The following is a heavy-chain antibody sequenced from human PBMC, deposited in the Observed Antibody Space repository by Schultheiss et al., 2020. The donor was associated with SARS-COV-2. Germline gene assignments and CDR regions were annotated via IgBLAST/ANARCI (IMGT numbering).Heavy chain of an antibody. Sequence: ASVKVSCKASGYTFTSYGISWVRQAPGQGLEWMGWISAYNGNTNYAQKLQGRVTMTTDTSTSTAYMELRSLRSDDTAVYYCAREVGYCSSTSCYEYYYYYYMDVWGKGTTVTVSS. J-gene: IGHJ6*03. CDR1: GYTFTSYG. CDR2: ISAYNGNT. V-gene: IGHV1-18*01. CDR3: AREVGYCSSTSCYEYYYYYYMDV. D-gene: IGHD2-2*01.